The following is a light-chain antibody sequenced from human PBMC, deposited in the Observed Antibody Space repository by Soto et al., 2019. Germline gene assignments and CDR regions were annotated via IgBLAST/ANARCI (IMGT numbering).Light chain of an antibody. Sequence: EIVLTQSPGTLSLSPGERATLSCRASQSVSSSYLAWYQQKPGQAPRLLIYGASSRATGIPDRFSGSGSGTDFPLTISRLEPEDFAVYYGKQYGGSWYIFGQGTSWRSN. V-gene: IGKV3-20*01. CDR3: KQYGGSWYI. CDR1: QSVSSSY. CDR2: GAS. J-gene: IGKJ2*01.